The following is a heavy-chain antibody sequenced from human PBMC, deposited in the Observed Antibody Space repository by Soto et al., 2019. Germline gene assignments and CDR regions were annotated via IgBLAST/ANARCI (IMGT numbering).Heavy chain of an antibody. CDR1: GYSFAGYW. D-gene: IGHD3-22*01. J-gene: IGHJ4*02. CDR3: ARQIYDSDKGPKFQYYFDS. Sequence: HGESLKISCKGSGYSFAGYWITWVRQKPGKGLEWMGRIDPSDSQTYHNPSFRGHVTISVTKSITTVFLQWSSLRASDTAMYYWARQIYDSDKGPKFQYYFDSWGQGTTVTVSS. CDR2: IDPSDSQT. V-gene: IGHV5-10-1*01.